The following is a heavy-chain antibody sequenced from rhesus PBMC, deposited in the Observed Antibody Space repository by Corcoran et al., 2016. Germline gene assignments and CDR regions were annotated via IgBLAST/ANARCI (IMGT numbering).Heavy chain of an antibody. CDR3: ARQGYSGSYLPDY. V-gene: IGHV4S14*01. CDR2: ISSGGRN. D-gene: IGHD3-16*01. CDR1: GYSISSGYY. J-gene: IGHJ4*01. Sequence: QVQLQESGPGLVKPSETLSLTCAVSGYSISSGYYWGWIRQPPGKGLEWIGHISSGGRNSLNPTLKSRVTLAVDTSKNQFSLKLSSVTAADTAVCYGARQGYSGSYLPDYWGQGVLVTVSS.